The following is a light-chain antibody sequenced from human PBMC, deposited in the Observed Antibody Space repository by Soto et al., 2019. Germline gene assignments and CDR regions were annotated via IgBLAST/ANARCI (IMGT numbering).Light chain of an antibody. Sequence: EIMMTQSPATLSVSPGERATLSCRASQSFKSNLAWYQQKPGQAPRLLIYGASARALGIPDRFSGSGSGTEFSFTVTSLQSEDFAVYYCQQYDQWPITFGQGTRLEIK. J-gene: IGKJ5*01. CDR1: QSFKSN. CDR2: GAS. CDR3: QQYDQWPIT. V-gene: IGKV3-15*01.